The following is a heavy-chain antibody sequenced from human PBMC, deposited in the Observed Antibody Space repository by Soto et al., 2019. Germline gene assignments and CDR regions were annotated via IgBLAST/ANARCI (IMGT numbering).Heavy chain of an antibody. D-gene: IGHD2-15*01. CDR2: IYYSGNI. CDR1: GGSISSGGYY. CDR3: ARGGYCSGGSCYFYYYGMDV. Sequence: QVQLQESGPGLVKPSQTLSLTCTVSGGSISSGGYYWSWIRQHPGKGLEWIGYIYYSGNIYYNPSLKSRVTISVDTSKNQFSLNLSYVTAADTAVYYCARGGYCSGGSCYFYYYGMDVWGQGTTVTVSS. V-gene: IGHV4-31*03. J-gene: IGHJ6*02.